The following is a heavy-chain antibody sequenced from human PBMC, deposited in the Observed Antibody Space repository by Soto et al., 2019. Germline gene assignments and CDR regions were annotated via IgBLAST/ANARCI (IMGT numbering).Heavy chain of an antibody. CDR2: IYYSGST. Sequence: TLSLTCTVSGGSISSGGYYWSWIRQHPGKGLEWIGYIYYSGSTYYNPSLKSRVTISVDTSKNQFSLKLSSVTAADTAVYYCASNYYGSGKPDYWGQGTLVTVSS. V-gene: IGHV4-31*03. J-gene: IGHJ4*02. D-gene: IGHD3-10*01. CDR1: GGSISSGGYY. CDR3: ASNYYGSGKPDY.